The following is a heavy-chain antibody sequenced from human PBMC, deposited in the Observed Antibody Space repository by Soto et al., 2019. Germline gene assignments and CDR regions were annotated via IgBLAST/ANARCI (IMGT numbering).Heavy chain of an antibody. CDR3: ARELIYSSSSSSDY. J-gene: IGHJ4*02. D-gene: IGHD6-6*01. Sequence: SETLSLTCSVSGGSISSGDYYWSWIRQPPGKGLEWIGYIYYSGSTYCNPSLKSRVTISVDTSKNQFSLKLSSVTAADTAVYYCARELIYSSSSSSDYWGQGTLVTVSS. CDR2: IYYSGST. CDR1: GGSISSGDYY. V-gene: IGHV4-30-4*01.